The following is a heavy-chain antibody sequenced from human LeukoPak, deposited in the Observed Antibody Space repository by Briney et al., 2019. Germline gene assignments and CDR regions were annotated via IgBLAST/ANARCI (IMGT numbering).Heavy chain of an antibody. CDR2: IKQDGSEK. Sequence: GGSLRLSCEASGFTSSTYWMSWVRPAAGKGLGWVANIKQDGSEKYYVDSVKGRFTISRDNAKNSLYLHMNSRRAEDTAMYYCARDSAGNDYWGQGTLVTVSS. J-gene: IGHJ4*02. V-gene: IGHV3-7*01. CDR1: GFTSSTYW. CDR3: ARDSAGNDY. D-gene: IGHD6-13*01.